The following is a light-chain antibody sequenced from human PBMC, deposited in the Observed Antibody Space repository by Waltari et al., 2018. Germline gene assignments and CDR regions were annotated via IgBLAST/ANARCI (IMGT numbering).Light chain of an antibody. CDR1: QNVGTS. CDR2: GAY. V-gene: IGKV3-15*01. CDR3: QQYEDWPRHS. Sequence: EIVVTQSPATLSVAPGEGVTLPCRATQNVGTSFAWYQQKPGQTPRLLIFGAYSRASGVPARFSGSGSGTDFTLAISSLQSEDFAVYYCQQYEDWPRHSFGGGTKVQIE. J-gene: IGKJ4*01.